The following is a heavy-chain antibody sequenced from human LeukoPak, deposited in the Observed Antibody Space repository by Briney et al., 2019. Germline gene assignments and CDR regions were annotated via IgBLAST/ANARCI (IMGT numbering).Heavy chain of an antibody. Sequence: PGGSLRLSCATSGFTFIKAWMSWGRQAPEKGLECVGRIRSKTDGGTTDYAALVIGRFTISRDDSKSTLYLQMNSLKTEDTAVYYCTTPRSGSYYSWGQGTLVTVSS. CDR1: GFTFIKAW. D-gene: IGHD1-26*01. J-gene: IGHJ4*02. CDR3: TTPRSGSYYS. V-gene: IGHV3-15*01. CDR2: IRSKTDGGTT.